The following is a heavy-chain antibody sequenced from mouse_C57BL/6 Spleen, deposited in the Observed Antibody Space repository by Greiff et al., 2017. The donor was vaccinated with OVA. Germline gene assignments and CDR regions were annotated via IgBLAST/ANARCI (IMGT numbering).Heavy chain of an antibody. CDR2: INYDGSST. D-gene: IGHD2-4*01. V-gene: IGHV5-16*01. Sequence: EVQRVESEGGLVQPGSSMKLSCTASGFTFSDYYMAWVRQVPEKGLEWVANINYDGSSTYYLDSLKSRFIISRDNAKNILYLQMSSLKSEDTATYYCARGFYYDYLDYWGQGTTLTVSS. CDR3: ARGFYYDYLDY. CDR1: GFTFSDYY. J-gene: IGHJ2*01.